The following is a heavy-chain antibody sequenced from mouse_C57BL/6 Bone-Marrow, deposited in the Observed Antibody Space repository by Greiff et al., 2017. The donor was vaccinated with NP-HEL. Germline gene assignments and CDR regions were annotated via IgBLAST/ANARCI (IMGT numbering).Heavy chain of an antibody. V-gene: IGHV1-72*01. CDR1: GYTFTSYW. CDR3: SSGAYYYGSSPYYFDY. D-gene: IGHD1-1*01. Sequence: VQLQQPGAELVKPGASVKLSCKASGYTFTSYWMHWVKQRPGRGLEWIGRIDPNSGGTKYNEKFKSKATMTVDNTSSTAYMQLSSLTSEASAVYYCSSGAYYYGSSPYYFDYWGQGTTLTVSS. J-gene: IGHJ2*01. CDR2: IDPNSGGT.